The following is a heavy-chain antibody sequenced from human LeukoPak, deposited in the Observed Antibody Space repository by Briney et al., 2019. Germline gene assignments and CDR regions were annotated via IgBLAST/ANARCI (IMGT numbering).Heavy chain of an antibody. CDR2: MNPNGGNT. V-gene: IGHV1-8*01. Sequence: ASVKVSCKASGYTFTSNDINWVRQATGQGLEWMGWMNPNGGNTGYAQKFQGRVTMTRNTSISTAYMELSSLRSEDTAVYYCARAPPWRYDFWSGYNYYYYYMDVWGKGTTVTVSS. D-gene: IGHD3-3*01. J-gene: IGHJ6*03. CDR3: ARAPPWRYDFWSGYNYYYYYMDV. CDR1: GYTFTSND.